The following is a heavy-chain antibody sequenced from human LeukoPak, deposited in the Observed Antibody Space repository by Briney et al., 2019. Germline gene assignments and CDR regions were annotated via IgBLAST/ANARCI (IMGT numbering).Heavy chain of an antibody. Sequence: TASQTLSLTCTVSGGSISSGGYYWSWIRQHPGKGLEWIGYIYYSGSTYYNPSLKSRVTISVDTSKNQFSLKLSSATAADTAVYYCARLDVESYGSGSSYFDYWGQGTLVTVSS. V-gene: IGHV4-31*03. CDR2: IYYSGST. CDR3: ARLDVESYGSGSSYFDY. J-gene: IGHJ4*02. D-gene: IGHD3-10*01. CDR1: GGSISSGGYY.